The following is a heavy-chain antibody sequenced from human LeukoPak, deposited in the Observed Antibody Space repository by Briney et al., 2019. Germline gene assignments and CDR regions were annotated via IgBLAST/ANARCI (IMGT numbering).Heavy chain of an antibody. CDR1: GFTFSSYG. D-gene: IGHD6-25*01. V-gene: IGHV3-30*02. J-gene: IGHJ5*02. CDR3: AKEKRLWIHGWFDP. Sequence: GGSLRLSCAASGFTFSSYGMHWVRQAPGKGLEWVAFIRYDGSNKYYADSVKGRFTISRDNSKNTLYLQMNSLRAEDTAVYYCAKEKRLWIHGWFDPWGQGTLVTVSS. CDR2: IRYDGSNK.